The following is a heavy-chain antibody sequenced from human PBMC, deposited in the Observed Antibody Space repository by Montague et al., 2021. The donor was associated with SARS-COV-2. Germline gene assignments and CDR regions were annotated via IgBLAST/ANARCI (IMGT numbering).Heavy chain of an antibody. V-gene: IGHV4-59*01. D-gene: IGHD5-12*01. CDR2: IYYSGST. CDR3: AGDRGRFWHFDL. J-gene: IGHJ2*01. Sequence: SETLSLTCTVSGGSISSYYWNWIRQSPGKGLGWIGYIYYSGSTKXNPSFKSRVTMLVDTSKRQMSLRLNSVTAADTAVYYCAGDRGRFWHFDLWGRGTLVTVSS. CDR1: GGSISSYY.